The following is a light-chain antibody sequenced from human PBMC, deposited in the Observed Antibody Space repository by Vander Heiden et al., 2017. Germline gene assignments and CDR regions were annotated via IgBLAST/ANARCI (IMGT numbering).Light chain of an antibody. CDR1: QSVSSNY. J-gene: IGKJ1*01. CDR2: AAS. Sequence: EIVLTQSPGTLSLSPGERATLSCTASQSVSSNYLAWYQQRPGQAPRLLIYAASTRATGIPDRFSGSGSGTDFTLTISRLDPEDFAVYYCQHPETFGQGTKVEIK. V-gene: IGKV3-20*01. CDR3: QHPET.